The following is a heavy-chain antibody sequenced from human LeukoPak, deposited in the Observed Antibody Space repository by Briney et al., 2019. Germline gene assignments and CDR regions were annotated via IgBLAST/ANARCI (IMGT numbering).Heavy chain of an antibody. CDR3: ARGSDSAMILVY. Sequence: GGSLRLSCTASGFTFKNFVMTWVRQAPGKGLEWVSGVGGGGGDTSYADSVKGSFTISRDNSKNTLYLHMSSLRGDDTAVYYCARGSDSAMILVYWGQGTLVSVSS. V-gene: IGHV3-23*01. D-gene: IGHD3/OR15-3a*01. J-gene: IGHJ4*02. CDR1: GFTFKNFV. CDR2: VGGGGGDT.